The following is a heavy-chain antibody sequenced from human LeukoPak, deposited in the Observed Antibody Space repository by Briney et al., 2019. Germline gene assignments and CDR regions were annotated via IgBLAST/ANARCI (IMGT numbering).Heavy chain of an antibody. D-gene: IGHD3-16*01. J-gene: IGHJ4*02. V-gene: IGHV4-59*08. CDR3: ARQIDTYVYFDN. CDR1: GGSLSGYY. Sequence: SETLSLTCTVSGGSLSGYYWSWIRQPPGKGLEWIAYIYSSGSANYNPSLKSRVTISVDTSKNQFSLKLGSLTAADTAVYYCARQIDTYVYFDNWSQGTLVTVSS. CDR2: IYSSGSA.